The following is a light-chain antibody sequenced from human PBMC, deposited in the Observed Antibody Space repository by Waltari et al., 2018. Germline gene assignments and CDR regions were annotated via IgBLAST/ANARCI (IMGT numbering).Light chain of an antibody. Sequence: DLQMTQSPSSVSASVGDRVTITCRPSQGISSWLAWYQQKPGRAPNLLIYAASSLQSGVPARFSGSGSGTEFTLTISSLQPDDFATYYCQQAASFPLTFGGGTKVEIK. V-gene: IGKV1-12*01. CDR1: QGISSW. CDR3: QQAASFPLT. CDR2: AAS. J-gene: IGKJ4*01.